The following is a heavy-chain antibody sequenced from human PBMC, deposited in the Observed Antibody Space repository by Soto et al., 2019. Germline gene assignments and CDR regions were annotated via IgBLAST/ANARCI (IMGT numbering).Heavy chain of an antibody. CDR2: IKSRADVGTA. CDR3: ATLGGNLGAFDY. J-gene: IGHJ4*02. Sequence: EVQLVESGGGLVKPGGSLRLSCAASGFTFSNAWMSWVRQAPGKGLEWVGRIKSRADVGTADHAAPVKGRFAISRDDSKNTLYLQMNSLKTEDTAVYYCATLGGNLGAFDYWGQGTLVTVSS. D-gene: IGHD3-16*01. CDR1: GFTFSNAW. V-gene: IGHV3-15*01.